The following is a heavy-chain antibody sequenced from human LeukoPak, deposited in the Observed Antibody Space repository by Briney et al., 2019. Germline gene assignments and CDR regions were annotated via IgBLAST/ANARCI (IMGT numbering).Heavy chain of an antibody. J-gene: IGHJ3*02. V-gene: IGHV3-9*01. D-gene: IGHD6-13*01. CDR2: ISWNSGSI. CDR3: AKGRGIAAAGTGVAFDI. CDR1: GFTFDDYA. Sequence: PGRSLRLSCAASGFTFDDYAMHWVRQAPGKGLEWVSGISWNSGSIGYADSVKGRFTISRDNAKNSLYLQMNSLRAEDTALYYCAKGRGIAAAGTGVAFDIWGQGTMVTVSS.